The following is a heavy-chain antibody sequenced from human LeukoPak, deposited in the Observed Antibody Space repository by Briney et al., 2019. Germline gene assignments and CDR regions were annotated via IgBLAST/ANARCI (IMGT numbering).Heavy chain of an antibody. CDR3: AREKIAVAGTSNAFDI. CDR2: IYYSGST. V-gene: IGHV4-61*01. CDR1: GGSISSGSYY. D-gene: IGHD6-19*01. Sequence: PSETLSLTCTVSGGSISSGSYYWSWIRQPPGKGLEWIGYIYYSGSTNYNPSLKSRVTTSVDTSKNQFSLKLSSVTAADTAVYYCAREKIAVAGTSNAFDIWGQGTMVTVSS. J-gene: IGHJ3*02.